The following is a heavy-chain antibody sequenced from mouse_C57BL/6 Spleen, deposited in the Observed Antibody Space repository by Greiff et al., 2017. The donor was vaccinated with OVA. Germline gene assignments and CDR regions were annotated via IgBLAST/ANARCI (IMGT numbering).Heavy chain of an antibody. D-gene: IGHD2-2*01. V-gene: IGHV5-17*01. Sequence: EVKLVASGGGLVKPGGSLKLSCAASGFTFSDYGMHWVRQAPETGLEWVAYISSGSSTIYYADPVKGRFTISRDNAKNTLFLQMTSLRSEDTAMYYCARPMVTTGGSFDYWGQGTTLTVSS. CDR3: ARPMVTTGGSFDY. CDR2: ISSGSSTI. CDR1: GFTFSDYG. J-gene: IGHJ2*01.